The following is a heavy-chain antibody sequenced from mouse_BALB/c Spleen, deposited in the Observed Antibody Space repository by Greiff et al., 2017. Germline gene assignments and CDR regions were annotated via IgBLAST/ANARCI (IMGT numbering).Heavy chain of an antibody. CDR1: GFTFSSYA. CDR2: ISSGGSYT. Sequence: EVQGVESGGGLVKPGGSLKLSCAASGFTFSSYAMSWVRQTPEKRLEWVATISSGGSYTYYPDSVKGRFTISRDNAKNTLYLQMSSLRSEDTAMYYCARQVLSFYYFDYWGQGTTLTVSS. D-gene: IGHD2-12*01. J-gene: IGHJ2*01. CDR3: ARQVLSFYYFDY. V-gene: IGHV5-9-3*01.